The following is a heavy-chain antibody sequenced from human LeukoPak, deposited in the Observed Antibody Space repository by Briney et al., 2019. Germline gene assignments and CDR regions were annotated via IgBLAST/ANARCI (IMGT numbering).Heavy chain of an antibody. CDR2: IYYSGST. V-gene: IGHV4-59*08. CDR1: GGSISSYY. Sequence: SETLSLTCTVSGGSISSYYWSWIRQPPGKALEWIGYIYYSGSTNYNPSLTSRVTISVATSKSQFSLKRSSVTAADTAVYYCASSNGWYRFDSGGQGTLVTV. D-gene: IGHD6-19*01. J-gene: IGHJ4*02. CDR3: ASSNGWYRFDS.